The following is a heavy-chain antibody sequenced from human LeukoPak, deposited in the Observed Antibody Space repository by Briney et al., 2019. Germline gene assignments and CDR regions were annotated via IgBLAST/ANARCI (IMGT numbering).Heavy chain of an antibody. V-gene: IGHV4-59*04. Sequence: GSLRLSCAVSGFTFSNYEMNWVRQAPGKGLEWIGTIYYSGSTYYNPSLKSRVTISVDTSKNQFSLKLSSVTAADTAVYYCARTYNYDNSGYYYYFDPWGQGTLVTVSS. CDR1: GFTFSNYE. CDR3: ARTYNYDNSGYYYYFDP. CDR2: IYYSGST. D-gene: IGHD3-22*01. J-gene: IGHJ4*02.